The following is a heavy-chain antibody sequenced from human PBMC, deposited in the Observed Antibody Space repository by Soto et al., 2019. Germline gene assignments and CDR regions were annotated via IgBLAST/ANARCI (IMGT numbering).Heavy chain of an antibody. Sequence: SETLSLTCTLSGVSITSGAYYWTWVRQHPGKGLEWIAYIFYTGSTNYNPSLKSRVTISVDTSKNQFSLKLSSVTAADTAVYYCPRFRSAAGTGGTNWFDPWGQGTLVTVSS. CDR3: PRFRSAAGTGGTNWFDP. D-gene: IGHD6-13*01. V-gene: IGHV4-61*08. CDR1: GVSITSGAYY. J-gene: IGHJ5*02. CDR2: IFYTGST.